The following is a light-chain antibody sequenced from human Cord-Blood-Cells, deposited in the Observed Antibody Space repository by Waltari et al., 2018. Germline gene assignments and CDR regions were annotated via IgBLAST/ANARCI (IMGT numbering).Light chain of an antibody. CDR2: AAS. Sequence: DIQMTQSPSSLSASVGDRVTITCRASQSISSYLNWYQQKPGKAPKLLIYAASSLQSGVPSRFSGSGSGTDFTLTISSLKPEDFATYYYQQSYSTPAVGQGTKLEIK. J-gene: IGKJ2*01. CDR1: QSISSY. V-gene: IGKV1-39*01. CDR3: QQSYSTPA.